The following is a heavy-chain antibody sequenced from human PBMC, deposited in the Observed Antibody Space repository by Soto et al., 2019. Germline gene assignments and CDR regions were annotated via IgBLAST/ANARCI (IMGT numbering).Heavy chain of an antibody. V-gene: IGHV3-7*01. CDR1: GFTFSSYW. J-gene: IGHJ4*02. CDR3: ARDESRPRSNFDY. CDR2: IKQDGSEK. Sequence: GGSLRLSCAASGFTFSSYWMSWVRQAPGKGLEWVANIKQDGSEKYYVDSVKGRFTISRDNAKNSLYLQMNSLRAEDTAVYYCARDESRPRSNFDYWGQGTLVTVSS.